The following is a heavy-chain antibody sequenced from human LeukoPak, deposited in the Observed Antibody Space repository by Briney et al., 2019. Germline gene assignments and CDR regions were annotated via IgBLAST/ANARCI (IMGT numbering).Heavy chain of an antibody. CDR1: GYTFTSYG. J-gene: IGHJ4*02. CDR3: AGGMKQWLVDYFDY. Sequence: ASVKVSCKASGYTFTSYGISWVRQAPGQGLECLGWISAYNGNTNYAQKLQGRVTMTTDTSTSTAYMELRSLRSDDTAVFYCAGGMKQWLVDYFDYWGQGTLVTVSS. V-gene: IGHV1-18*01. D-gene: IGHD6-19*01. CDR2: ISAYNGNT.